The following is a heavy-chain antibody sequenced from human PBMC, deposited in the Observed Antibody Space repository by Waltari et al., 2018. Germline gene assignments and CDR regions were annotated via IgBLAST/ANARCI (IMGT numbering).Heavy chain of an antibody. CDR2: IYYSGNT. D-gene: IGHD6-13*01. V-gene: IGHV4-39*01. J-gene: IGHJ6*03. CDR1: GVSITNSNYY. Sequence: QLQLQESGPGLVKPSETLSLTCTVSGVSITNSNYYWGWIRQPPGKGLEWIGNIYYSGNTYYNPSLKSRVTISEDTSKNQFSLKLSSVTAADTAVYYCARLSYSSSWTYYYYMDVWGKGTTVTVSS. CDR3: ARLSYSSSWTYYYYMDV.